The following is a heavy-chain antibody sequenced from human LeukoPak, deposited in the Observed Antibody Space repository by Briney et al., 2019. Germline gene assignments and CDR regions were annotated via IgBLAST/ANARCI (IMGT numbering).Heavy chain of an antibody. CDR1: GASISSFY. Sequence: SETLPLTCTVSGASISSFYWSWIRQPPGKGLEWIGYIDTSGSTSYNPSLNSRVTISLDMSKNQVSLRLSSVTAADTAVYFCAKHARDEVHWVNTACCNDYWGQGALVNVSS. D-gene: IGHD3-22*01. CDR2: IDTSGST. CDR3: AKHARDEVHWVNTACCNDY. V-gene: IGHV4-4*09. J-gene: IGHJ4*02.